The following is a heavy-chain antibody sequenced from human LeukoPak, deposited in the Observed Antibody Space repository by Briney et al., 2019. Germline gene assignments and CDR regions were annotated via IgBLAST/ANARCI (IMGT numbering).Heavy chain of an antibody. D-gene: IGHD5-18*01. Sequence: SETLSPTSAVYGGSFSGYYWSWIRQVPGKGLEWIGEINQSGRTNYNPSLKSRVTISVDTSKNQISLKLSFVTATDTAVYYCARGWFGFWHNSYADDNAFHLWAQRPMVTVSS. CDR2: INQSGRT. J-gene: IGHJ3*01. V-gene: IGHV4-34*01. CDR1: GGSFSGYY. CDR3: ARGWFGFWHNSYADDNAFHL.